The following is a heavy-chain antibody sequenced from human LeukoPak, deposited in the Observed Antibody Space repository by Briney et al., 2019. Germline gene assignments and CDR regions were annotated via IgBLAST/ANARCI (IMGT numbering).Heavy chain of an antibody. D-gene: IGHD1-1*01. CDR3: ARGLLYVGTTGY. CDR2: ISYDGSNK. J-gene: IGHJ4*02. V-gene: IGHV3-30*03. Sequence: GGSLRLSCAASGFTFSSYGMHWVRQAPGKGLEWVAVISYDGSNKYYADSVKGRFTISRDNAKNSLYLQMNSLRAEDTAVYYCARGLLYVGTTGYWGQGTLVTVSS. CDR1: GFTFSSYG.